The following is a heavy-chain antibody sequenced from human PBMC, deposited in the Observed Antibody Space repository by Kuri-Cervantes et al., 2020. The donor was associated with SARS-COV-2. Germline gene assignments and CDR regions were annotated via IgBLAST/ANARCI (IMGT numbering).Heavy chain of an antibody. CDR3: ARASLQEYSGSYFHYFDY. Sequence: GESLKISCAASGFTFSDYYMNWVRQAPGKGLEWVSSISSSSTIYYADSVKGRFTISRDNAKNSLYLQMNSLRAEDTAVYYCARASLQEYSGSYFHYFDYWGQGTLVTDSS. CDR1: GFTFSDYY. V-gene: IGHV3-69-1*02. D-gene: IGHD1-26*01. CDR2: ISSSSTI. J-gene: IGHJ4*02.